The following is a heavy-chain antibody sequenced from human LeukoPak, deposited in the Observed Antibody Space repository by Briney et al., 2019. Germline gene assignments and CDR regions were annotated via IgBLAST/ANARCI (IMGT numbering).Heavy chain of an antibody. Sequence: ASVKVSCKAPGYTFSDYYVHWVRQAPGQGLEWMGLIKSNNGGTNFAQKFQGRVTMTRDTSITTAYMELSSLSSADTAVYYCARGWQINSAGGFVDPWGQGTLVTVSS. J-gene: IGHJ5*02. CDR2: IKSNNGGT. CDR1: GYTFSDYY. V-gene: IGHV1-2*02. D-gene: IGHD1-1*01. CDR3: ARGWQINSAGGFVDP.